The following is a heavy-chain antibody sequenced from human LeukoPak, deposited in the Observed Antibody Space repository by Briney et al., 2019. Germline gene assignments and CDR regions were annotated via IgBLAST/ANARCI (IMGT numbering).Heavy chain of an antibody. CDR1: GGSISGFY. CDR3: ARDRDSSGWFDY. CDR2: IYYSGSA. J-gene: IGHJ4*02. V-gene: IGHV4-59*01. D-gene: IGHD6-19*01. Sequence: PSETLSLTCTLSGGSISGFYWGWIRQPPGKGLEWIGFIYYSGSANCNPSLKSRVTMSVDMSKNHFSLKLSSVTAADTAFYYCARDRDSSGWFDYWGQGALVTVSS.